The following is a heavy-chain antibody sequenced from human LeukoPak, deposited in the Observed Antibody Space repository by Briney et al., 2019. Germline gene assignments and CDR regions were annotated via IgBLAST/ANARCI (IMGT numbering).Heavy chain of an antibody. CDR2: LPVGSGNS. CDR1: GFTFTSSS. Sequence: GASVKVFCKASGFTFTSSSMQWVRQARGQRPEWIGWLPVGSGNSNYAQKFQGRGTITRDMSTSTAYMDLSSLRSEDTALYYCAAVFGSGYYYYFDYWGQGTLVTVSS. V-gene: IGHV1-58*02. D-gene: IGHD3-22*01. CDR3: AAVFGSGYYYYFDY. J-gene: IGHJ4*02.